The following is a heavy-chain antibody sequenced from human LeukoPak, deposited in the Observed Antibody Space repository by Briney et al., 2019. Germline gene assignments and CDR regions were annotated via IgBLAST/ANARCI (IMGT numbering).Heavy chain of an antibody. CDR3: AKDPMGFGELLYWDYFDY. D-gene: IGHD3-10*01. V-gene: IGHV3-23*01. CDR1: GFTFSSYA. CDR2: ISGSGGST. J-gene: IGHJ4*02. Sequence: PGGSLRLSCAASGFTFSSYAMSWVRQAPGKGLEWVSAISGSGGSTYYADSVKGRFTISRDNSKNTLYLQMNSLRAEDTAVYYCAKDPMGFGELLYWDYFDYWGQGTLVTVSS.